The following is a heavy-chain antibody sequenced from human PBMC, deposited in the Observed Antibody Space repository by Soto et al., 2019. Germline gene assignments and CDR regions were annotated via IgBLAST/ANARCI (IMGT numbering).Heavy chain of an antibody. V-gene: IGHV4-30-4*01. CDR3: ARAQDSSGYTLDY. J-gene: IGHJ4*02. Sequence: QVQLQESGPGLVKPSQTLSLTCTVSGGSISSGDYYWSWIRQPPGKGLEWIGYIYYSGSTYYNPSTKSRVXNSXDXYKNQFSLKLSSVTAADTAVYYCARAQDSSGYTLDYWGQGTLVTVSS. D-gene: IGHD3-22*01. CDR1: GGSISSGDYY. CDR2: IYYSGST.